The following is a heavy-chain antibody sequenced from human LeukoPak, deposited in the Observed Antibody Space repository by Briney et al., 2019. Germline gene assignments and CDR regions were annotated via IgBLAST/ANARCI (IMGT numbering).Heavy chain of an antibody. V-gene: IGHV3-48*03. J-gene: IGHJ5*02. Sequence: GSLRLSCAASGFTFSSYEMNWVRQAPGKGLEWVSYISGTGATIYYADSVRGRFTISRDNAKNSVYLQLNSLRPEDTAVYYCARAKGIPWGQGTLVTVSS. CDR3: ARAKGIP. D-gene: IGHD3-10*01. CDR2: ISGTGATI. CDR1: GFTFSSYE.